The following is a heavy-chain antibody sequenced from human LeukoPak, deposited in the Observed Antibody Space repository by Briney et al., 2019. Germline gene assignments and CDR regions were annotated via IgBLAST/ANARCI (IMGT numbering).Heavy chain of an antibody. CDR3: ASRQSQWLVQYYFDY. D-gene: IGHD6-19*01. J-gene: IGHJ4*02. CDR2: IYYSGST. V-gene: IGHV4-39*01. CDR1: GGSISSSSYY. Sequence: PSETLSFTCTVSGGSISSSSYYWGWIRQPPGKGLEWIGSIYYSGSTYYNPSLKSRVTISVDTSKNQFSLKLSSVTAADTAVYYCASRQSQWLVQYYFDYWGQGTLVTVSS.